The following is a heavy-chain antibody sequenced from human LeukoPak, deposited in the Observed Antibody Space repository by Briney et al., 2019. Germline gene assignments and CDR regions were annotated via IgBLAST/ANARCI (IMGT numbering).Heavy chain of an antibody. J-gene: IGHJ6*02. D-gene: IGHD5-24*01. CDR2: ICDKNSRT. V-gene: IGHV3-23*01. Sequence: GGSLRLSCIGSGFAFDKFAFGGVRQAPGRGLAWVSGICDKNSRTYYADAVRGRFTISRDNSRNILYLQMNSLRAEDTAVYYCVKEIFRNGFHGLDVWGQGTTVTVSS. CDR3: VKEIFRNGFHGLDV. CDR1: GFAFDKFA.